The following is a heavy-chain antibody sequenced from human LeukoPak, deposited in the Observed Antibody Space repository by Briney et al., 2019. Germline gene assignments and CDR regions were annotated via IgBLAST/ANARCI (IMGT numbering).Heavy chain of an antibody. CDR2: INPSGGST. CDR3: ARERVDYYDSSASPGGFDP. CDR1: GYTFTSYG. V-gene: IGHV1-46*01. Sequence: ASVKVSCKASGYTFTSYGISWVRQAPGQGLEWMGIINPSGGSTSYAQKFQGRVTMTRDMSTSTVYMELSSLRSEDTAVYYCARERVDYYDSSASPGGFDPWGQGTLVTVSS. D-gene: IGHD3-22*01. J-gene: IGHJ5*02.